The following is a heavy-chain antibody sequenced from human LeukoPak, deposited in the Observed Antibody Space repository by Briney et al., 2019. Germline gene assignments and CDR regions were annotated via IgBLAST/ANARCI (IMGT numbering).Heavy chain of an antibody. Sequence: GGSLRLSCAASGFTFSSYSMNWVRQAPGKGLEWVSSISSSSSYMYYADSVKGRFTISRDNAKNSPYLQMNSLRAEDTAVYYCARDRGARERDDAFDIWGQGTMVTVSS. D-gene: IGHD1-26*01. CDR2: ISSSSSYM. CDR3: ARDRGARERDDAFDI. CDR1: GFTFSSYS. V-gene: IGHV3-21*01. J-gene: IGHJ3*02.